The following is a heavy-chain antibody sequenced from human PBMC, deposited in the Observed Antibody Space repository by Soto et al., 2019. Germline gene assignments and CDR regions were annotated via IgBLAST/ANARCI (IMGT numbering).Heavy chain of an antibody. Sequence: EVQLVESGGGLVKPGGSLGLSCAASGVTFSSAWMSWVRQAPGKGLEWVGRIKSKTDGGTTDYAAPVKGRFTISSDDSKNPLYMQMNSLKPEDTDVYFCTHTRPSGSCPRTPWYFAVWGRGPLVTVSS. CDR2: IKSKTDGGTT. V-gene: IGHV3-15*01. CDR3: THTRPSGSCPRTPWYFAV. D-gene: IGHD1-26*01. J-gene: IGHJ2*01. CDR1: GVTFSSAW.